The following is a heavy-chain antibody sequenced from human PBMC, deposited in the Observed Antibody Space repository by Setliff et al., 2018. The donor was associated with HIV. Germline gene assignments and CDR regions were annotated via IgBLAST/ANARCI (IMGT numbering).Heavy chain of an antibody. Sequence: ASVKVSCKASGYTFTSYGISWVRQAPGQGLEWMGWISAYNGITNYAQNFQGRVTMTTDTSTSTVYMELRSLRSDDTAVYYCASSVDNYGDNRWFDPWGQGTLVTSPQ. CDR2: ISAYNGIT. J-gene: IGHJ5*02. D-gene: IGHD4-17*01. CDR1: GYTFTSYG. CDR3: ASSVDNYGDNRWFDP. V-gene: IGHV1-18*01.